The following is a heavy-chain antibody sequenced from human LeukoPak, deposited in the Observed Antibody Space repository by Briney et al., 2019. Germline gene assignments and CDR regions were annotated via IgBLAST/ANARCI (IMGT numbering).Heavy chain of an antibody. CDR1: GGSISSYY. D-gene: IGHD3-10*01. CDR2: IYYSGST. J-gene: IGHJ4*02. V-gene: IGHV4-59*01. CDR3: ARGPYGSGSYYGDY. Sequence: PSETLSLTRTVSGGSISSYYWSWIRQPPSKGLEWIGYIYYSGSTNYNPSLKSRVTISVDTSKNQFSLKLSSVTAADTAVYYCARGPYGSGSYYGDYWGQGTLVTVSS.